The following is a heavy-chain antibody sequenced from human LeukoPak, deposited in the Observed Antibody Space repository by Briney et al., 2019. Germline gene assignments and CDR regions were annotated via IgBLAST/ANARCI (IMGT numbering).Heavy chain of an antibody. CDR2: IIPIFGTA. D-gene: IGHD3-3*01. V-gene: IGHV1-69*05. Sequence: ASVTVSCKASGGTFSSYAISWVRQAPGQGLEWMGGIIPIFGTANYVQKFQGRVTITTDESTSTAYMELSSLRSEDTAVYYCARGSTRVLRFLEWLDAFDIWGQGTMVTVSS. J-gene: IGHJ3*02. CDR3: ARGSTRVLRFLEWLDAFDI. CDR1: GGTFSSYA.